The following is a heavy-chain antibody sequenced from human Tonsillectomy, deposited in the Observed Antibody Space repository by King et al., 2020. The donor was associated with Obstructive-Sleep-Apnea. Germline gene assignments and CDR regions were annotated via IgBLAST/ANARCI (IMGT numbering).Heavy chain of an antibody. Sequence: QLQESGPGLVKPSQTLSLNCSVSGDSISSGGYYWSWFRQPPGKGLEWIGYIHHSGTTYFNPSLKSRATISVDTSKIQFSLILSSVTAADTAVYFCARVLRGDYFDYWGQGTPVTVSS. V-gene: IGHV4-31*03. CDR3: ARVLRGDYFDY. J-gene: IGHJ4*02. CDR2: IHHSGTT. D-gene: IGHD3-16*01. CDR1: GDSISSGGYY.